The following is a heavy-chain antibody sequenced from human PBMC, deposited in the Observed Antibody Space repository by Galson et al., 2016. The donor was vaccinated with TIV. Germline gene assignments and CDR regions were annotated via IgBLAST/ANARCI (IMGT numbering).Heavy chain of an antibody. CDR1: GGSFTSYA. J-gene: IGHJ6*03. CDR3: ARGGWSGDPGDYHYYYMDV. D-gene: IGHD4-17*01. CDR2: IVPMFGIS. Sequence: SVKVSCKASGGSFTSYAISWVRQAPGQGLEWMGAIVPMFGISTYAQKFQGRVTITADESTSTAYMELSSLRSQDTGVDYCARGGWSGDPGDYHYYYMDVWGKGTTVTVPS. V-gene: IGHV1-69*13.